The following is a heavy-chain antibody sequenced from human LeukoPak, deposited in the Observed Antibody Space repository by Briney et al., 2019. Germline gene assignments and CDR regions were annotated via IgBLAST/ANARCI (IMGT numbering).Heavy chain of an antibody. CDR3: VRDDGATKPC. D-gene: IGHD1-26*01. CDR2: IKQDGSEK. V-gene: IGHV3-7*01. J-gene: IGHJ4*02. CDR1: GFTLSSYW. Sequence: GGSLRLSCAASGFTLSSYWMSWVRQAPGKGLEWVANIKQDGSEKYYVDSVKGRFTISRDNAKNSLYLQMNSLRVEDTAVYYCVRDDGATKPCWGQGTLVTVSS.